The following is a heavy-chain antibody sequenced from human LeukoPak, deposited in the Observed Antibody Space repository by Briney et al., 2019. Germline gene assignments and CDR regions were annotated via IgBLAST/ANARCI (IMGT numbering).Heavy chain of an antibody. CDR3: ARYYYDSSGYYSDY. D-gene: IGHD3-22*01. V-gene: IGHV4-4*07. Sequence: SETLSLTCTVSGGSISSYYWSWIRQPAGKGLEWIGRIYTSGSTNYNPSLKSRVAISVDTSKNQFSLKLSSVTAADTAVYYCARYYYDSSGYYSDYWGQGTLVTVSS. CDR1: GGSISSYY. J-gene: IGHJ4*02. CDR2: IYTSGST.